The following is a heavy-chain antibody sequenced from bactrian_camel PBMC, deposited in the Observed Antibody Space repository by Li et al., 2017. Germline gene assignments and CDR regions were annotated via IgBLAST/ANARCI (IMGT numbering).Heavy chain of an antibody. CDR3: AARSGSGCSLNQHDFSS. J-gene: IGHJ6*01. V-gene: IGHV3S55*01. CDR2: IDSRGGT. D-gene: IGHD1*01. Sequence: HVQLVESGGGSVQAGGSLKLSCVVSGYRVGTAGMGWFRQAPGKEREGVAAIDSRGGTAYADSATGRSTISRDNAKNTLYLQLNNLAPEDAATYYCAARSGSGCSLNQHDFSSWGQGTQVTVS. CDR1: GYRVGTAG.